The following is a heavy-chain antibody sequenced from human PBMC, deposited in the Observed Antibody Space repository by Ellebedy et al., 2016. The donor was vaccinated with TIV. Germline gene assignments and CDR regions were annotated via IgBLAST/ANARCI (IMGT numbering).Heavy chain of an antibody. CDR3: ARASGHYHYYGMDV. J-gene: IGHJ6*02. Sequence: GESLKISXDASGFTFRNYVMLWVRQAPGKGLEWVAVTWYDGSNTFYADSVKGRFSISRDNSKNTLYLQMNSLRAEDTAVYYCARASGHYHYYGMDVWGQGTTVTVSS. V-gene: IGHV3-33*01. CDR1: GFTFRNYV. CDR2: TWYDGSNT. D-gene: IGHD2-15*01.